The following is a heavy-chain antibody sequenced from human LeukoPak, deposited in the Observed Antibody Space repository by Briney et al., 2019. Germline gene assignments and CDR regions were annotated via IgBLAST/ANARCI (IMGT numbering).Heavy chain of an antibody. D-gene: IGHD3-3*01. Sequence: SETLSLTCTVSGGSISSYYWSWIRQPPGKGLEWIGYIYYSGSTNYNPSLKSRVTISVDTSKNQFSLKLSSVTAADTAVYYCARHGHYDFWSGYQPDYYYYYMDVWGKGTRVTVSS. J-gene: IGHJ6*03. CDR3: ARHGHYDFWSGYQPDYYYYYMDV. V-gene: IGHV4-59*08. CDR2: IYYSGST. CDR1: GGSISSYY.